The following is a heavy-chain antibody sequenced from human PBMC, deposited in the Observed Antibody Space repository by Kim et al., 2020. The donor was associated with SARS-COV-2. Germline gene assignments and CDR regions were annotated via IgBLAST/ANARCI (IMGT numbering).Heavy chain of an antibody. CDR2: TYYRSKWYN. V-gene: IGHV6-1*01. CDR3: ARELREMATIGVAGGMDV. J-gene: IGHJ6*02. Sequence: SQTLSLTCAISGESVSSNSAAWNWIRQSPSRGLEWLGRTYYRSKWYNDYAVSVKSRITINPDTSKNQFSLQLNSVTPEDTAVYYCARELREMATIGVAGGMDVWCQGTTVTVSS. D-gene: IGHD5-12*01. CDR1: GESVSSNSAA.